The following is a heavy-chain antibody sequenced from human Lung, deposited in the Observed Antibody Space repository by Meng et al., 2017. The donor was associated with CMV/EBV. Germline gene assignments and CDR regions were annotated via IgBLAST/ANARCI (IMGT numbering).Heavy chain of an antibody. CDR2: ISYDGTNK. V-gene: IGHV3-30-3*01. Sequence: GESLKISCAASGFTFSSYAMHWVRQAPGKGLEWVAVISYDGTNKYYADSVKGRFTISRDNSKNTLYLQMNSLRAEDTAVCYCARVQFDYWGQGTLVTVSS. J-gene: IGHJ4*02. CDR3: ARVQFDY. CDR1: GFTFSSYA.